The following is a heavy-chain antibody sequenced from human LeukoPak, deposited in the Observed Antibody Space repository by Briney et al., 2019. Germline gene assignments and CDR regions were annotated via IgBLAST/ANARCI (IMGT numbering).Heavy chain of an antibody. V-gene: IGHV1-2*02. CDR2: INPNSGGT. CDR1: GYTFTGYY. J-gene: IGHJ5*02. CDR3: ARGAASRRSIAAAGDNWFDP. Sequence: ASVKVSCKASGYTFTGYYMHWVRQAPGQGLEWMGWINPNSGGTNYAQKFQGRVTMTRDTSISTAYMELSRLRSDDTAVYYCARGAASRRSIAAAGDNWFDPWGQGTLVTVSS. D-gene: IGHD6-13*01.